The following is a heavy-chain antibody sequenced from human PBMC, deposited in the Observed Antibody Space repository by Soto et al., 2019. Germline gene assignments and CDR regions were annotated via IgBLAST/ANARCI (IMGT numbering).Heavy chain of an antibody. D-gene: IGHD3-22*01. CDR2: IIPIFGTA. J-gene: IGHJ5*02. V-gene: IGHV1-69*06. CDR1: GRTFSSYA. Sequence: SLKVSCKASGRTFSSYAISCVRQAPGQGLEWMGGIIPIFGTANYAQKFQGRVTSTADKSTSTAYMELSSLRSEDTAGYYWARDPPAGDSNHWFDPWAQGTLVTVSS. CDR3: ARDPPAGDSNHWFDP.